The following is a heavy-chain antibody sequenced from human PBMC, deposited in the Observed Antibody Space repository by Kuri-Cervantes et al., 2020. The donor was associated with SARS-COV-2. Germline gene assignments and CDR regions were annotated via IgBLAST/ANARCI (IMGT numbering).Heavy chain of an antibody. D-gene: IGHD2-15*01. Sequence: ASVKVSCKASGYTFTGYYMHWVRQAPGQGLEWMGWINPNSGGTNYAQKFQGRVTMTRDTSISTAYMELSRLRSDDTAVYYCARDPTGYCSGGSCYLDSWFDPWGQGTLVTVFS. CDR2: INPNSGGT. V-gene: IGHV1-2*02. J-gene: IGHJ5*02. CDR1: GYTFTGYY. CDR3: ARDPTGYCSGGSCYLDSWFDP.